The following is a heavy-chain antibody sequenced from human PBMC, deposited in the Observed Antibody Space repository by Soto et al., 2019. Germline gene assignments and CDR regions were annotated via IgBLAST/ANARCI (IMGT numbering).Heavy chain of an antibody. D-gene: IGHD3-3*01. CDR3: AKDPGGSAFYYTYYFDY. V-gene: IGHV3-30*18. CDR1: GFTFSSYN. J-gene: IGHJ4*02. CDR2: ISCDGNKK. Sequence: QVQLVESGGGVVQPGRSLRLACATSGFTFSSYNIHWVRQAPGKGLEWVALISCDGNKKYYADYVKGRFTISRDNSNNTLYLQMTSLTVEDTAMYYCAKDPGGSAFYYTYYFDYWGQGTLVTVSS.